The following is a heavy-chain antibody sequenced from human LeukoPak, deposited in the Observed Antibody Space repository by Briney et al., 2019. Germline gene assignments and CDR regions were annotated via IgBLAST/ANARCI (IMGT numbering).Heavy chain of an antibody. D-gene: IGHD6-13*01. CDR2: IYYSGST. J-gene: IGHJ4*02. CDR1: GGSISSSSYY. CDR3: ASFYSSSWYYFDY. Sequence: SETLSLTCTVSGGSISSSSYYWGWTRQPPGKGLEWIGSIYYSGSTYYNPSLKSRVTISVDTSKNQFSLKLSSVTAADTAVYYCASFYSSSWYYFDYWGQGTLVTVSS. V-gene: IGHV4-39*07.